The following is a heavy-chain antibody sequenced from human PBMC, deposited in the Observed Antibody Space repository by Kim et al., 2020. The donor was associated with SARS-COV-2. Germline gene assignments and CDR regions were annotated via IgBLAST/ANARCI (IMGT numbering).Heavy chain of an antibody. CDR1: GFTFSSYA. V-gene: IGHV3-23*01. J-gene: IGHJ4*02. Sequence: GGSLRLSCAASGFTFSSYAMSWVRQAPGKGLEWVSAISGSGGSTYYADSVKGRFTISRDNSKNTLYLQMNSLRAEDTAVYYCAKNRITGTTGSPTRSYYFDYWGQGTLVTVSS. CDR2: ISGSGGST. CDR3: AKNRITGTTGSPTRSYYFDY. D-gene: IGHD1-7*01.